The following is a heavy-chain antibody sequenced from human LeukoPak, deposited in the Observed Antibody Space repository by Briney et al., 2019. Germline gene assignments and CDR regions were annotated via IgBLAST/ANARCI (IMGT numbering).Heavy chain of an antibody. J-gene: IGHJ3*01. CDR1: GFTFSSYA. V-gene: IGHV3-23*01. CDR3: AKRVPSRGSDV. CDR2: ISGSGGRT. D-gene: IGHD3-10*01. Sequence: QAGGSLRLSCAASGFTFSSYAMSWVRQAPGKGLEWVSGISGSGGRTNYADSVKGRFTISRDNSKNTLYLQMNSLRAGDTAVYYCAKRVPSRGSDVWGQGTMVTVSS.